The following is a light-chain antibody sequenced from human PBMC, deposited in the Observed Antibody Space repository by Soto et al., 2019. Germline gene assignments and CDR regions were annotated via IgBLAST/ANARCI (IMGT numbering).Light chain of an antibody. Sequence: DIVMNQSPLSLPVTPGAPASISCRSSQSLRHSNGYNYLNWYLQKPVQSPQRLIYLGSSRASVAPDRLRGSGSGTGFTLKISRVEAEDVGCYYCMHGLLTPYTFGQRTKVDIK. CDR3: MHGLLTPYT. CDR1: QSLRHSNGYNY. CDR2: LGS. J-gene: IGKJ2*01. V-gene: IGKV2-28*01.